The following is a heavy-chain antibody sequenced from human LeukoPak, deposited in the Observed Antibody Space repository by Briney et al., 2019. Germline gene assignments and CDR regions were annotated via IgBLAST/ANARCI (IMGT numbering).Heavy chain of an antibody. CDR3: ARKGVYCSSTSCHHRFDP. J-gene: IGHJ5*02. CDR1: GGTFSSYA. V-gene: IGHV1-2*02. Sequence: ASVKVSCKASGGTFSSYAISWVRQAPGQGLEWMGWINPNSGGTNYAQKFQGRVTMTRDTSISTAYMELSRLRSDDTAVYYCARKGVYCSSTSCHHRFDPWGQGTLVTVSS. D-gene: IGHD2-2*01. CDR2: INPNSGGT.